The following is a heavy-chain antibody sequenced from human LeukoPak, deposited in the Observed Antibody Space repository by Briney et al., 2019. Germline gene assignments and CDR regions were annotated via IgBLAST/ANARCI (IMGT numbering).Heavy chain of an antibody. D-gene: IGHD6-19*01. CDR3: ASSGWDSSGWSEYDAFDI. CDR2: ISAYNGNT. V-gene: IGHV1-18*01. CDR1: GYTFTSYG. Sequence: ASVKVSCKASGYTFTSYGISWVRQAPGQGLEWMGWISAYNGNTNYAQKLQGRVTMATDTSTSTAYMELRSLRSDDTAVYYCASSGWDSSGWSEYDAFDIWGQGTMVTVSS. J-gene: IGHJ3*02.